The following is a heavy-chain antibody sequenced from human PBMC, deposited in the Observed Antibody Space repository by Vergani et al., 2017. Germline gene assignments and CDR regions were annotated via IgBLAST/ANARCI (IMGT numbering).Heavy chain of an antibody. D-gene: IGHD2-15*01. J-gene: IGHJ6*04. V-gene: IGHV4-31*03. Sequence: QVQLQESGPGLVKPSQTLSLTCTVSGGSISSGGYYWSWIRQHPGKGLEWIGYIYYSGSTYYNPSLKSRVTISVDTSKNQFSLKLSSVTAADTAVYYCASLHWSGGSCYDVRAGLDVWGKGTTVTVSS. CDR3: ASLHWSGGSCYDVRAGLDV. CDR1: GGSISSGGYY. CDR2: IYYSGST.